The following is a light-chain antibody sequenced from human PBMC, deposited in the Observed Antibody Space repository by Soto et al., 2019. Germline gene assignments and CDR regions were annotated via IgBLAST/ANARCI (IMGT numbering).Light chain of an antibody. CDR2: GAS. Sequence: ETVLTQSPGTLSLSPGERATLFCRSSQSVTSNYLAWYQQKPGQAPRLLIYGASSRATGIPDRFSGSGSGTLFTLTISRLEPQDFAVYYCQQHGTSPPSWTFGQGTKVEIK. V-gene: IGKV3-20*01. J-gene: IGKJ1*01. CDR3: QQHGTSPPSWT. CDR1: QSVTSNY.